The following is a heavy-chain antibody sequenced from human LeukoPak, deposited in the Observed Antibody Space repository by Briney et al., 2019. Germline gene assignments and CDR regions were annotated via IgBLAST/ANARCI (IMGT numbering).Heavy chain of an antibody. V-gene: IGHV3-13*01. CDR3: ARDPDTIVVVPAARPFDY. J-gene: IGHJ4*02. CDR1: GFIFSKYD. D-gene: IGHD2-2*01. CDR2: IDRDGVT. Sequence: SGGSLRLSCAASGFIFSKYDMHWVRHVTGKGLEWVSGIDRDGVTYYSGSVKGRFTSSRENAKNSLDLQMNTLRAGDTGVYYCARDPDTIVVVPAARPFDYWGQGTLVTVSS.